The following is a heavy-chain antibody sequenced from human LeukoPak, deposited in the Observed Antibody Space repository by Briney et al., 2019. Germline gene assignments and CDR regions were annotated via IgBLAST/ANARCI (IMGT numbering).Heavy chain of an antibody. D-gene: IGHD3-10*01. J-gene: IGHJ4*02. CDR3: AKDQGKYYGSGSYDY. CDR2: ISGNGAGT. CDR1: GFTFSSYA. Sequence: GGSLRLSCAASGFTFSSYAMTWVRQAPGKGLEWVSGISGNGAGTYYADSVKGRFTISRDNSKNTLYLQMNSLRADDTAVYYCAKDQGKYYGSGSYDYWGQGSLVTVSP. V-gene: IGHV3-23*01.